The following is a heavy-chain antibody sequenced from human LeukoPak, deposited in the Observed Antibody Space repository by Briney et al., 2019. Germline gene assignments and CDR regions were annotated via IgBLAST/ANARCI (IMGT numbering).Heavy chain of an antibody. CDR3: ARSHLWFGELLNYFDY. Sequence: SESLSLSCTVYGGSVSSGSYYWSWIRQPPGKGLEWIGYMYYSGSTNYNRSLKSRVTISVDTSKNQFSLKLSSVTAADTAVYYCARSHLWFGELLNYFDYWGQGTLVTVSS. V-gene: IGHV4-61*01. CDR1: GGSVSSGSYY. D-gene: IGHD3-10*01. J-gene: IGHJ4*02. CDR2: MYYSGST.